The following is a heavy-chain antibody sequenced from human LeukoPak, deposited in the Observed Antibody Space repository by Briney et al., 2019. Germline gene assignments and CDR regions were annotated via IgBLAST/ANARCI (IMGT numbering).Heavy chain of an antibody. V-gene: IGHV4-34*01. J-gene: IGHJ4*02. Sequence: SETLSLTCAVYGGSFSGYYWSWIRQPPGKGLEWIGEINHSGSTNYNPSLKSRVTISVDTSKNQFSLKLYSVTAADTAVYYCARGGDYGDYVFHYWGQGTLVTVSS. D-gene: IGHD4-17*01. CDR1: GGSFSGYY. CDR3: ARGGDYGDYVFHY. CDR2: INHSGST.